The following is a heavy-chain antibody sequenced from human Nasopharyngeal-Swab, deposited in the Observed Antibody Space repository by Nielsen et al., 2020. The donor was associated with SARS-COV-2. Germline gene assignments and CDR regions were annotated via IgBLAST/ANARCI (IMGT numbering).Heavy chain of an antibody. Sequence: GESLKISCAASGFIFSDYYMSWVRQAPGKGLEWVSYISTSGTTIYYVDSVKGRFTISRDNAKNSLYLQMNSLRAEDTAVYYCARDSYTNGLLKTFWGQGTLVTVSS. D-gene: IGHD4-11*01. V-gene: IGHV3-11*04. CDR3: ARDSYTNGLLKTF. CDR1: GFIFSDYY. J-gene: IGHJ4*02. CDR2: ISTSGTTI.